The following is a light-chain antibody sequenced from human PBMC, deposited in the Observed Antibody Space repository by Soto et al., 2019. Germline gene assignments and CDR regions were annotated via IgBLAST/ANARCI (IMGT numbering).Light chain of an antibody. CDR2: DVS. J-gene: IGLJ1*01. V-gene: IGLV2-14*01. Sequence: QSALTQPASVSGSPGQSITISCTGTTSDVGRYNYVSWYQQHPGKAHKLIINDVSNRPSGVSNRFSGSKSDNTATQTISGLQAEDEADYYCNSYTSSSTYVFGTGTKVTVL. CDR1: TSDVGRYNY. CDR3: NSYTSSSTYV.